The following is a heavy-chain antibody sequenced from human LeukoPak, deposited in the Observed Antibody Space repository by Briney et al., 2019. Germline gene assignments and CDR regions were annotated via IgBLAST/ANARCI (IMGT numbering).Heavy chain of an antibody. CDR1: GGSFSGYY. CDR2: INHSGST. J-gene: IGHJ4*02. CDR3: ARDRSSSGIDY. D-gene: IGHD6-13*01. Sequence: SETLSLTCAVYGGSFSGYYWSLIRQPPGKGLEWIGEINHSGSTNYNPSLKSRVTISVDTSKNQFSLKLSSVTAADTAVYYCARDRSSSGIDYWGQGTLVTVSS. V-gene: IGHV4-34*01.